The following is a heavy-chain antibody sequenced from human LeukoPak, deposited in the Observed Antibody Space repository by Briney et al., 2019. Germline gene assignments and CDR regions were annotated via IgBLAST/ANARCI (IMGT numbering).Heavy chain of an antibody. CDR3: ARGVGRSSWYFDY. J-gene: IGHJ4*02. D-gene: IGHD6-13*01. CDR2: VSHDGSIK. V-gene: IGHV3-30-3*01. CDR1: GFIFTTYP. Sequence: GGSLRLSCAASGFIFTTYPMHWVRQAPGKGLEWVAVVSHDGSIKDYVDSVKGRFTISRDNSKNTFYLQMNSLRVGDTAVYYCARGVGRSSWYFDYWGQGTLVTVSS.